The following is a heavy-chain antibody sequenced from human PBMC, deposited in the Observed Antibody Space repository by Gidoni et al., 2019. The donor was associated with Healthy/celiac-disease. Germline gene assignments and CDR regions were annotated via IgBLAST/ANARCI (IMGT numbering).Heavy chain of an antibody. CDR1: GFTFSDYY. J-gene: IGHJ6*02. CDR2: ISSSSSYT. Sequence: QVQLVESGGGLVKPGGSLRLSCAASGFTFSDYYMSWIRQAPGKGLEWVSYISSSSSYTNYADSVKGRFTISRDNAKNSLYLQMNSLRAEDTAVYYCARDRIDSPVGAVYYYGMDVWGQGTTVTVSS. CDR3: ARDRIDSPVGAVYYYGMDV. V-gene: IGHV3-11*06. D-gene: IGHD1-26*01.